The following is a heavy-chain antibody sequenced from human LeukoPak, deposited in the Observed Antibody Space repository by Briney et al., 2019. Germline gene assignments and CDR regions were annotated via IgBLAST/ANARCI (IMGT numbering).Heavy chain of an antibody. V-gene: IGHV3-23*01. D-gene: IGHD3-16*02. J-gene: IGHJ3*01. CDR1: GFTLRGSA. CDR2: ISFSGDNT. Sequence: PGGSLRLSCAASGFTLRGSAISWVRQAPGKGLEWVSLISFSGDNTYYTDSVKGRFTISRDNSKDTLYLQMNSLRAEDTAIYYCARDIELSTWGLGTMVTVSS. CDR3: ARDIELST.